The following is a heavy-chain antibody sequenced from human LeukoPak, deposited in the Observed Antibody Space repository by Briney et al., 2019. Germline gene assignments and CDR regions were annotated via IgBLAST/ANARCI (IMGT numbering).Heavy chain of an antibody. CDR3: ARGVDGSGSYYLDY. D-gene: IGHD3-10*01. CDR2: MKHSGST. Sequence: SETLSLTCAVYGGSFSGYYWSWIRQPPGKGLEWVGEMKHSGSTNYNPSLKSRVTISVDTSKNQFCLKLSSVAAADTAVYYCARGVDGSGSYYLDYWGQGTLVTVSS. V-gene: IGHV4-34*01. CDR1: GGSFSGYY. J-gene: IGHJ4*02.